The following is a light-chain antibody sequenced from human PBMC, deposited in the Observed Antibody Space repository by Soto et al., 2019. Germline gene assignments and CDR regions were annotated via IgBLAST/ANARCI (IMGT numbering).Light chain of an antibody. J-gene: IGLJ2*01. CDR1: NIGSKI. V-gene: IGLV3-9*01. CDR2: RDS. Sequence: SYELTQPLSVSVALGQTARITCGGNNIGSKIVHWYQQKPGQAPVLVIYRDSNRPSGIPERFSGSNSGNTATLTISRAQAGDEADYYCQVWDSTTVVFGGGTKLTVL. CDR3: QVWDSTTVV.